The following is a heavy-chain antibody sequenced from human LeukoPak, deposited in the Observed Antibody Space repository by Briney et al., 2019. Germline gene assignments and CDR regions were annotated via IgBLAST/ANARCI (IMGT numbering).Heavy chain of an antibody. CDR2: IYYSGIT. J-gene: IGHJ5*02. Sequence: SETLSLTCTVSGGSISSYYWSWIREPPGKGLEGIGYIYYSGITNYNSSLKSRVTISVDTSNNQFSLKLSSVTAADTAVYYCASVPGYCSGGSCFPPWGQGTLVTVSS. CDR1: GGSISSYY. V-gene: IGHV4-59*01. D-gene: IGHD2-15*01. CDR3: ASVPGYCSGGSCFPP.